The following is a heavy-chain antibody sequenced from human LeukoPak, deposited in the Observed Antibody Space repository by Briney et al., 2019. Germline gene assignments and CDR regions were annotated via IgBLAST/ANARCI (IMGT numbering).Heavy chain of an antibody. D-gene: IGHD1-26*01. Sequence: GGSLRLSCAASGFTFSSYAMSWVRQAPGKGLEGVSAISGSGGSTYYADSVKGRFTISRDNSKNTLYLQMNSLRAEDTAVYYCAKDSLDSGSYFEFAYWGQGTLVTVSS. CDR1: GFTFSSYA. CDR2: ISGSGGST. J-gene: IGHJ4*02. V-gene: IGHV3-23*01. CDR3: AKDSLDSGSYFEFAY.